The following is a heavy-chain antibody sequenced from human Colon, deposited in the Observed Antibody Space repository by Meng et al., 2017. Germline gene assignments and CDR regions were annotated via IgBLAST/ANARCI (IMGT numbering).Heavy chain of an antibody. D-gene: IGHD2-2*01. CDR2: IIPIFGTA. V-gene: IGHV1-69*06. Sequence: SVKVSCKASGGTFSSYAISWVRQAPGQGLEWMGGIIPIFGTANYAQKFQGRVTITADKSTSTAYMELSSLRSEDTAVYYCARDQPAPRDIVVVPAANLPNYYYYGMDVWGQGTTVTVSS. CDR1: GGTFSSYA. CDR3: ARDQPAPRDIVVVPAANLPNYYYYGMDV. J-gene: IGHJ6*02.